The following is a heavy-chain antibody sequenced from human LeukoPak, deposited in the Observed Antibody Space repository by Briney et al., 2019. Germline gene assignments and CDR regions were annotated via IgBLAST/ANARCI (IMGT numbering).Heavy chain of an antibody. D-gene: IGHD6-19*01. Sequence: SETLSLTCTVSGGSISSSSYYWGWIRQPPGKGLEWIGSIYYSGSTNYNPSLKSRVTISVDTSKNQFSLKLSSVTAADTAVYYCARKNVGYRSGQLDYWGQGTLVTVSS. J-gene: IGHJ4*02. CDR2: IYYSGST. CDR3: ARKNVGYRSGQLDY. V-gene: IGHV4-39*07. CDR1: GGSISSSSYY.